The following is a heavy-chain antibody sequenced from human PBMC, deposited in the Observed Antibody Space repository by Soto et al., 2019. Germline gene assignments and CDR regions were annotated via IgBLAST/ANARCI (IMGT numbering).Heavy chain of an antibody. CDR2: IWYDGSNK. D-gene: IGHD6-19*01. Sequence: PGGSLRLSCAASGFTFISYGMHWVLQAPCKGLEWVAGIWYDGSNKYYADSVKGRFTISRDNSKNTLYLQMNSLRAEDTAVYYCARDGVAVAGNYFEYWGQGTLESVSS. V-gene: IGHV3-33*01. CDR1: GFTFISYG. CDR3: ARDGVAVAGNYFEY. J-gene: IGHJ4*02.